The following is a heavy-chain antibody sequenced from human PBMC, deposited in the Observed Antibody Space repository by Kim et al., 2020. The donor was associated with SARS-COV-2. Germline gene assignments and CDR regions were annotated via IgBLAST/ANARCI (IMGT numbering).Heavy chain of an antibody. J-gene: IGHJ4*02. CDR2: SSRDYK. V-gene: IGHV3-21*01. D-gene: IGHD6-19*01. Sequence: SSRDYKYYAEPGKGRFPSTRENAKNSLYLQMNSLRAEDTAVYYCARFSSDWGQGTLVTVSS. CDR3: ARFSSD.